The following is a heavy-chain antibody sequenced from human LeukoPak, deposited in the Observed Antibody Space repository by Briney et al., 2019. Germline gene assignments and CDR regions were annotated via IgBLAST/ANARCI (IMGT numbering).Heavy chain of an antibody. D-gene: IGHD6-6*01. CDR1: GGSFSGYY. Sequence: PSETLSLTCAVYGGSFSGYYWSWIRQPPGKGLEWIGEINHSGSTNYNPSLKSRVTISVDTSKNHFSLKLSSVTAADTAVYYCARGLRQLVRSWHYWGQGTLVTVSS. V-gene: IGHV4-34*01. J-gene: IGHJ4*02. CDR3: ARGLRQLVRSWHY. CDR2: INHSGST.